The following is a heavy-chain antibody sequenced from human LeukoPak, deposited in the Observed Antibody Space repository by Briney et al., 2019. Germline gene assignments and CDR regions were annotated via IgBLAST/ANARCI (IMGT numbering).Heavy chain of an antibody. CDR2: INHCGST. Sequence: SETLSLTCAVYGGSFSGYYWSWIRQPPGKGLEWIGEINHCGSTNYNPSLKSRVTISVDTSKNQFSLKLSSVTAADTAVYYCARLGYYDSSGLLRDAFDIWGQGTMVTVSS. CDR1: GGSFSGYY. D-gene: IGHD3-22*01. V-gene: IGHV4-34*01. CDR3: ARLGYYDSSGLLRDAFDI. J-gene: IGHJ3*02.